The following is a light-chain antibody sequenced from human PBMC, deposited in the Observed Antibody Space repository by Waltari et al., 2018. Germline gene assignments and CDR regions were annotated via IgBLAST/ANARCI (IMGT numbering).Light chain of an antibody. CDR3: HHYNKRPPSYT. Sequence: EIVMTQSPVTLSVSPGERVTLSCRASQSIRNNLAWYQQKAGQPPRLRIDGASTRAPGLPARFSGSGSGTEFALTISSLQPEDFAVYYCHHYNKRPPSYTFGQGTRLE. CDR2: GAS. J-gene: IGKJ2*01. CDR1: QSIRNN. V-gene: IGKV3-15*01.